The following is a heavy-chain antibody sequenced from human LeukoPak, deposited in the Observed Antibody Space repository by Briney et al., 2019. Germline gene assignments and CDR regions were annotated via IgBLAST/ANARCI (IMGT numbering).Heavy chain of an antibody. V-gene: IGHV1-46*01. CDR1: GYTFTSYY. J-gene: IGHJ4*02. CDR3: ARSRSSGWHDF. Sequence: GASVKVSCTASGYTFTSYYMHWVRQAPGQGLEWMGIINPSGGSTTFAQKFQGRVTMTRDASTSTVYLELSSLRSEDTAVYYCARSRSSGWHDFWGQGTLVSVSS. D-gene: IGHD6-19*01. CDR2: INPSGGST.